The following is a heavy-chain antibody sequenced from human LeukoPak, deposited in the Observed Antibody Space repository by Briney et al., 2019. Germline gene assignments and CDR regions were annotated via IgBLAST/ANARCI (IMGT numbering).Heavy chain of an antibody. J-gene: IGHJ5*02. Sequence: SETLSLTCTVSGGSISSYYWSWIRQPAGKGLEWIGRIYTSGSTNYNPSLKSRVTMSVDTSKNQFSLKLSSVTAADTAVYYCARGGDTMIGRLDWFDPWGQGTLVTVSS. CDR1: GGSISSYY. CDR2: IYTSGST. V-gene: IGHV4-4*07. CDR3: ARGGDTMIGRLDWFDP. D-gene: IGHD3-22*01.